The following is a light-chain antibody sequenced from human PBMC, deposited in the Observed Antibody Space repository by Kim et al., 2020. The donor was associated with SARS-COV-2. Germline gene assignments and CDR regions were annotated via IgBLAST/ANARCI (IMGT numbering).Light chain of an antibody. CDR1: QIVSSSY. CDR3: HQYGSSQLT. J-gene: IGKJ4*01. V-gene: IGKV3-20*01. CDR2: CAS. Sequence: SPGERAPLSCRASQIVSSSYLSWYPQKPCQAPRLLIYCASSRATGIPDRFSGSVSGTDFTLTISRLEPEDFAVYYCHQYGSSQLTFGGGTKVDIK.